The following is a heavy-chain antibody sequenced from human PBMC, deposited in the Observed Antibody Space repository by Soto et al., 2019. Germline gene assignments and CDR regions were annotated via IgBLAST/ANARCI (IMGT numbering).Heavy chain of an antibody. CDR2: ISGSGGHT. Sequence: GGSLRLSCAASGFTFSNYAMSWVRQAPGKGLEWVSAISGSGGHTFNADSVKGRFTISRDNSKNTLYLQMNSLRAEDTAVYYCARRGYCGSSNCYVDTSPQFDYWGQGTLVTVSS. CDR1: GFTFSNYA. D-gene: IGHD2-2*01. V-gene: IGHV3-23*01. J-gene: IGHJ4*02. CDR3: ARRGYCGSSNCYVDTSPQFDY.